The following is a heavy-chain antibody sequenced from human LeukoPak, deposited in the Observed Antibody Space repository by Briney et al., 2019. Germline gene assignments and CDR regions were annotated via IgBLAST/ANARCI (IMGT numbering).Heavy chain of an antibody. Sequence: GGSLRLSCAASGFTFSSYAMSWVRQAPGKGLEWVSAISGSGGSTYYADSVKGRFTISRDNAKNSLYLQMNSLRAEDTAVYYCARESYDFWSGYQDYWGQGTLVTVSS. CDR1: GFTFSSYA. CDR3: ARESYDFWSGYQDY. J-gene: IGHJ4*02. CDR2: ISGSGGST. D-gene: IGHD3-3*01. V-gene: IGHV3-23*01.